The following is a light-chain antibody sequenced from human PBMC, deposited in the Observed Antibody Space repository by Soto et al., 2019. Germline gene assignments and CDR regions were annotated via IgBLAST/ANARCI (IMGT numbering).Light chain of an antibody. V-gene: IGKV1D-13*01. CDR2: DAS. Sequence: AIPLTQSPSSLSASVGDGVTITCLARQGISNHLAWYQQIPGKAPKLLIYDASTLQTGVPSRFSGSGSGTDFTLTISDLQSEDFGTYYCQQFYNYPRTFGQGTKV. J-gene: IGKJ1*01. CDR3: QQFYNYPRT. CDR1: QGISNH.